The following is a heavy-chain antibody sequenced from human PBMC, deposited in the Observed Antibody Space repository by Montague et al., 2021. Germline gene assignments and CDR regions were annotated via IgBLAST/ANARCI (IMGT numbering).Heavy chain of an antibody. CDR1: GFTFSNYW. V-gene: IGHV3-7*01. D-gene: IGHD2-21*01. CDR2: IKQDGSEK. J-gene: IGHJ4*02. Sequence: SLRLSWAASGFTFSNYWMSWVRQAPGKGLEWVANIKQDGSEKHYVDSMKGRFTISRDNAKNSLYLQMNSLRAEDTAVYFCARDQGQGYCGGDCYVGLDYWGQGTLVTVSS. CDR3: ARDQGQGYCGGDCYVGLDY.